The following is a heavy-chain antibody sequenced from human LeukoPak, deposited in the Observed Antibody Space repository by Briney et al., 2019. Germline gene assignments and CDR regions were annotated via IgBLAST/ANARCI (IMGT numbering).Heavy chain of an antibody. D-gene: IGHD5-24*01. V-gene: IGHV4-39*01. J-gene: IGHJ4*02. CDR1: GGSISSSSYY. CDR2: IYYSGST. Sequence: PSETLSLTCTVSGGSISSSSYYWGWTRQPPGKGLEWIGSIYYSGSTYYNPSLKSRVTISVDTSKNQFSLKLSSVTAADTAVYYCASFHRDGYNYCFDYWGQGTLVTVSS. CDR3: ASFHRDGYNYCFDY.